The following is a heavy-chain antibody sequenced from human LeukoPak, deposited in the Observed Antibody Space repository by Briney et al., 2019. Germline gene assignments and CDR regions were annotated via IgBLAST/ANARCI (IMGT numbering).Heavy chain of an antibody. D-gene: IGHD3-22*01. CDR3: ARELELATYYYDSSGYFLGY. CDR2: INPSGGST. CDR1: GYTFTSYY. J-gene: IGHJ4*02. V-gene: IGHV1-46*01. Sequence: GASVTVSCKASGYTFTSYYMHWVRQAPGQGLEWMGIINPSGGSTSYAQTFQGRVTMTRDTSTSTVYMELSSLRSEDTAVYYCARELELATYYYDSSGYFLGYWGQGTLVTVSS.